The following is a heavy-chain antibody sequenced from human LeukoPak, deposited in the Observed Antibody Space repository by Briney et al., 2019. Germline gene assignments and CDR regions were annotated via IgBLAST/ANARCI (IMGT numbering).Heavy chain of an antibody. J-gene: IGHJ5*02. D-gene: IGHD2-15*01. CDR1: GYSISSGYY. CDR2: IYHSGST. V-gene: IGHV4-38-2*02. CDR3: ARDNCSGGSCYSAYNWFDP. Sequence: SETLSLTCAVSGYSISSGYYWGWIRQPPGNGLEWIGSIYHSGSTYYNPSLKSRVTISVDTSKNQFSLKLSSVTAADTAVYYCARDNCSGGSCYSAYNWFDPWGQGTLVTVSS.